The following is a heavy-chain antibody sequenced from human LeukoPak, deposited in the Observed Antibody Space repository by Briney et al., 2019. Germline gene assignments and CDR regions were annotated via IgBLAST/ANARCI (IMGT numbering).Heavy chain of an antibody. J-gene: IGHJ5*02. CDR1: GGSFSGYY. V-gene: IGHV4-34*01. D-gene: IGHD2-21*02. Sequence: PSETLSLTCAVYGGSFSGYYWSWIRQPPGKGLEWIGEINHSGSTNYNPSLKSRVTISVDTSKNQFSLKLSSVTAADTAVYYCAILAYCGGDCYSRWFDPWGQGTLVTVSS. CDR3: AILAYCGGDCYSRWFDP. CDR2: INHSGST.